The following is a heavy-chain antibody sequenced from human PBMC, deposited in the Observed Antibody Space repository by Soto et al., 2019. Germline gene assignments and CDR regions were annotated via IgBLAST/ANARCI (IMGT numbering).Heavy chain of an antibody. D-gene: IGHD2-8*01. V-gene: IGHV3-11*06. Sequence: GGSLRLTCTASGFLFTDYYMSWIRQPPGKGLEWLAYIDGSSDYTNSAGSVKGRLTISRDNAENSVFLQMNNLRADDTAVYYCARDLRFSSTNYFDFWGRGTLVTVSS. CDR2: IDGSSDYT. J-gene: IGHJ4*02. CDR1: GFLFTDYY. CDR3: ARDLRFSSTNYFDF.